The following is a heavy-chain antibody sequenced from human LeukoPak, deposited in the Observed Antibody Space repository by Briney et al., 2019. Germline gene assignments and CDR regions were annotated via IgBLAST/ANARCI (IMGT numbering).Heavy chain of an antibody. D-gene: IGHD6-19*01. V-gene: IGHV4-59*08. CDR3: ARQPGIAVAGYLDY. Sequence: SETLSLTCTVSGGSISSYYWSWIRQPPGKGLEWIGYIYYSGSTNYNPSLKSRVTISVDTSKNQFSLKLSSVTAADTAVYYCARQPGIAVAGYLDYWGQGTLVTVSS. CDR2: IYYSGST. J-gene: IGHJ4*02. CDR1: GGSISSYY.